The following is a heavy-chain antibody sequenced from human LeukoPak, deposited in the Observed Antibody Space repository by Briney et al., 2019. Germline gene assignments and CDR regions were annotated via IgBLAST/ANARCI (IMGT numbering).Heavy chain of an antibody. D-gene: IGHD3-22*01. CDR1: GGSISSSSYY. V-gene: IGHV4-39*01. CDR2: IYYSGST. CDR3: ARLSPMTPDY. Sequence: SETLSLTCTVSGGSISSSSYYWGWIRQPPGKGLEWIGSIYYSGSTYYNPSLKSRVTISVDTSKNQFSLKLSSATAADTAVYYCARLSPMTPDYWGQGTLVTVSS. J-gene: IGHJ4*02.